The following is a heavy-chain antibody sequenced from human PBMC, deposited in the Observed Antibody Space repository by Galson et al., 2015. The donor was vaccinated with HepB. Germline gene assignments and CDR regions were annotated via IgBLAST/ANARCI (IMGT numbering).Heavy chain of an antibody. V-gene: IGHV1-8*01. CDR1: GYTFTSYD. D-gene: IGHD1-26*01. J-gene: IGHJ4*02. CDR3: ARGYRYSGSYLNY. Sequence: SVKVSCKASGYTFTSYDINWVRQATGQGLEWMGWMNPNSGNTGYAQKFQGRVTMTRNTSISTAYMELSSLRSEDTAVYYCARGYRYSGSYLNYWGQGTLVTVSS. CDR2: MNPNSGNT.